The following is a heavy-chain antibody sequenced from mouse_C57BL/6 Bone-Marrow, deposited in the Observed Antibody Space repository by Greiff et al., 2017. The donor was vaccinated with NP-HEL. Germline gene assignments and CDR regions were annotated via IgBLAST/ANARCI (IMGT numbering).Heavy chain of an antibody. CDR2: IDPSDSYT. J-gene: IGHJ3*01. Sequence: VQLQQPGAELVMPGASVKLSCKASGYTFTSYWMHWVKQRPGQGLEWIGEIDPSDSYTNYNQKFKGKSTLTVDKSSSTAYMQLSSLTSEDSAVYYGAREGSNYGFFAYWGQGTLVTVSA. CDR1: GYTFTSYW. V-gene: IGHV1-69*01. CDR3: AREGSNYGFFAY. D-gene: IGHD2-5*01.